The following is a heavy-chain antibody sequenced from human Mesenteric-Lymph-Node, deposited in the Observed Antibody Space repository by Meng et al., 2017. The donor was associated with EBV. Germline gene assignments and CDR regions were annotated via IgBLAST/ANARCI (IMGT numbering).Heavy chain of an antibody. J-gene: IGHJ4*02. V-gene: IGHV4-4*02. CDR3: AKDWSVGAGSGSHY. CDR2: IYHSGST. Sequence: QVQLQASGPGRGKPWGTLALSAAVAGGSLRTSNWWSWVRQPPGKGLEWIGEIYHSGSTNYNPSLKTRVTMSVDKSKNQFSLNLNSVTAADTAVYYCAKDWSVGAGSGSHYWGQGTLVTVSS. CDR1: GGSLRTSNW. D-gene: IGHD1-26*01.